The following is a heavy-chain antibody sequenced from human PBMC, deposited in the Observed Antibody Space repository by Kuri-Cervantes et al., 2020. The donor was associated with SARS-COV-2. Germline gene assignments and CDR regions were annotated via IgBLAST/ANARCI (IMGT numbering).Heavy chain of an antibody. J-gene: IGHJ6*03. Sequence: SETLSLTCTVSGGSISSHYWTWIRQPPGKRLEWIGYIYYTGSTNYNPSLKSRVTISVDTSKNQFSLKLSSVTAADTAVYYCARFLGFYYYMDVWGKGTTVTVSS. D-gene: IGHD3-16*01. CDR1: GGSISSHY. CDR2: IYYTGST. CDR3: ARFLGFYYYMDV. V-gene: IGHV4-59*11.